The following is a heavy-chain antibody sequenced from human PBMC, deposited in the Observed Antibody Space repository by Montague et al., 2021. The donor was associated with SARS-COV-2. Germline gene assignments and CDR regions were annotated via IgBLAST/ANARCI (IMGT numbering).Heavy chain of an antibody. CDR3: ARLVVSMAAAVNSYYGMDV. Sequence: SETLSLTCTVSGGSIRSNSYYWGWIRQPPGKGLEWIVSVYYSGTTYYNASLKSRLTISVDTSKNQFSLNLYSVTAADTADYFCARLVVSMAAAVNSYYGMDVWGQGTTVTVSS. CDR1: GGSIRSNSYY. D-gene: IGHD6-13*01. J-gene: IGHJ6*02. CDR2: VYYSGTT. V-gene: IGHV4-39*01.